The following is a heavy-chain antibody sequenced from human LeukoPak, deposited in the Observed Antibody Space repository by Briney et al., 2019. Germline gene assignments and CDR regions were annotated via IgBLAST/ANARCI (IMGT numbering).Heavy chain of an antibody. J-gene: IGHJ4*02. CDR1: GFTFSSYS. CDR2: IKSKTDGGTT. D-gene: IGHD1-26*01. CDR3: TTRGGSFSIFDY. Sequence: GGSLRLSCAASGFTFSSYSMNWVRQAPGKGLEWVGRIKSKTDGGTTDYAAPVKGRFTISRDDSKNTLYLQMNSLKTEDTAVYYCTTRGGSFSIFDYWGQGTLVTVSS. V-gene: IGHV3-15*01.